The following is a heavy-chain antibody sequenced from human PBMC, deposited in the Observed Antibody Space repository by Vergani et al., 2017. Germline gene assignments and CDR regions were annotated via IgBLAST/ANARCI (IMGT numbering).Heavy chain of an antibody. Sequence: QVQLHESCPGLVKPSETLSLICSVSGVSIQSGSFYLAWSRQTAERRLGWLGRVYPSGTTNYNPSLNGGVTLFVDKSKNLLSLRLNSVTAADTAVYYCARGETRTDWFDPWGQGTLVTVSS. CDR3: ARGETRTDWFDP. D-gene: IGHD3/OR15-3a*01. J-gene: IGHJ5*02. CDR2: VYPSGTT. CDR1: GVSIQSGSFY. V-gene: IGHV4-61*02.